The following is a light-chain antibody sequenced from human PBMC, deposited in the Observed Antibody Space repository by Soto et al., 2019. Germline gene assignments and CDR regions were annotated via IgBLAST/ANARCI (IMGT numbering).Light chain of an antibody. CDR2: SND. CDR3: AAWDDSLSGVF. V-gene: IGLV1-47*02. J-gene: IGLJ2*01. Sequence: QSVLTQPPSASGTPGQRVTISCSGSRSNIGKNYVYWYQQLPGTAPKPLIYSNDQRPSGVPDRFSGSKSGTSASLAISGLRSEDEADYYCAAWDDSLSGVFFGGGTKVTVL. CDR1: RSNIGKNY.